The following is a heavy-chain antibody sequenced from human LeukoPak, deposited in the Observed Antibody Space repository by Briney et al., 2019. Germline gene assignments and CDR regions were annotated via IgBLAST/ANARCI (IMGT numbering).Heavy chain of an antibody. CDR3: ASDPDYDYFDY. CDR2: IYYSGNT. V-gene: IGHV4-59*12. Sequence: PSETLSLTCSVSGGSISNYYWSWIRQPPGKGLEWLGYIYYSGNTRYNPSLKSRVTISVDTSKNQFSLKLSSVTAADTAVYYCASDPDYDYFDYWGQGTLVTVSS. D-gene: IGHD3-16*01. J-gene: IGHJ4*02. CDR1: GGSISNYY.